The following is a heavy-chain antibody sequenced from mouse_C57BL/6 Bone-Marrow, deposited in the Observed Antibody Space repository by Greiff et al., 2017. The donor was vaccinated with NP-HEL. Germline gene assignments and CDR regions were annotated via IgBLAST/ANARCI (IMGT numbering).Heavy chain of an antibody. D-gene: IGHD1-1*01. Sequence: DVMLVESGGGLVKPGGSLKLSCAASGFTFSDYGMHWVRQAPEKGLEWVAYISSGSSTIYYADTVKGRFTISRDNAKNTLFLQMTSLRSEDTAMYYCANHYGAYWGQGTLVTVSA. J-gene: IGHJ3*01. CDR2: ISSGSSTI. V-gene: IGHV5-17*01. CDR1: GFTFSDYG. CDR3: ANHYGAY.